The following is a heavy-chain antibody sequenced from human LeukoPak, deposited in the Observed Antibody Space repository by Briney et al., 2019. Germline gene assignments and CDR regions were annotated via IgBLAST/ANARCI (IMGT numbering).Heavy chain of an antibody. CDR2: SGSGGIT. Sequence: SGSGGITYYADSVKGRFTISRDNSKNTLYLQMNSLRAEDTAVYYCAKLSTMTTYGYFDYWGQGTLVTVSS. D-gene: IGHD4-17*01. V-gene: IGHV3-23*01. J-gene: IGHJ4*02. CDR3: AKLSTMTTYGYFDY.